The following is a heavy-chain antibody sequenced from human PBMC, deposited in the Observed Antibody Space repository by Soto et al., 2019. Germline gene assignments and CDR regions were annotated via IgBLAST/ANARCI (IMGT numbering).Heavy chain of an antibody. CDR1: GYTFTSYA. Sequence: ASVKVSCKASGYTFTSYAMHWVRQAPGQRLEWMGWINAGNGNTNYLQKFQGRDTITRNTSATKAYMELSRLISEDTDVYYCDREVQSDYDFCPGSSSINCFDPWGQGTLVTVSS. V-gene: IGHV1-3*01. J-gene: IGHJ5*02. D-gene: IGHD3-3*01. CDR2: INAGNGNT. CDR3: DREVQSDYDFCPGSSSINCFDP.